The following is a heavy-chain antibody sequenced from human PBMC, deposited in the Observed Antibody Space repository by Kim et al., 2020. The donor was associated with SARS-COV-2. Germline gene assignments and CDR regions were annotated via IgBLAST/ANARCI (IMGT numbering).Heavy chain of an antibody. V-gene: IGHV1-18*04. CDR3: AGTSSDGVLRFLEWFPLGKNGMDV. J-gene: IGHJ6*02. D-gene: IGHD3-3*01. Sequence: ASVKVSCKASGYTFTSYGISWVRQAPGQGLEWMGWISAYNGNTNYAQKLQGRVTMTTDTSTSTAYMELRSLRSDDTAVYYCAGTSSDGVLRFLEWFPLGKNGMDVWGQGTTVTVSS. CDR1: GYTFTSYG. CDR2: ISAYNGNT.